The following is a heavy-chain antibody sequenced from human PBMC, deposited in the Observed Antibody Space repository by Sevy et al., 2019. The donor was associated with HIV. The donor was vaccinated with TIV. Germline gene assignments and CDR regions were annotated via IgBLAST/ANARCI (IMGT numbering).Heavy chain of an antibody. CDR3: ARDLRSYYYDSSGYYRFDY. CDR2: IKQDGSEK. D-gene: IGHD3-22*01. Sequence: GGSLRLSCAASGFTFSSYWMRWVRQAPGKGLEWVANIKQDGSEKYYVDSVKGRFTISGANAKNSLYLQMNSLRAEDTAVYYCARDLRSYYYDSSGYYRFDYWGQGTLVTVSS. V-gene: IGHV3-7*01. CDR1: GFTFSSYW. J-gene: IGHJ4*02.